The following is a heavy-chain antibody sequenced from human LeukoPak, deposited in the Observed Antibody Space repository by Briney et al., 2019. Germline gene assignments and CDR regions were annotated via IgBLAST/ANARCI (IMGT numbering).Heavy chain of an antibody. J-gene: IGHJ4*02. Sequence: GGSLSLPCAASGFPFRSYGLSWARQPPGKGLEWVANIKQDGSEKYYLDSVKGRFTISRDNAKNSLYLQMNSLRAEDTAVYYCARGQTTVTNWGQGTLVTVSS. D-gene: IGHD4-17*01. CDR2: IKQDGSEK. CDR1: GFPFRSYG. V-gene: IGHV3-7*03. CDR3: ARGQTTVTN.